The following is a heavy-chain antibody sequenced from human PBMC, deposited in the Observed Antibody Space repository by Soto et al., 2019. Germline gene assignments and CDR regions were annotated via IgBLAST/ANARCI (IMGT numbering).Heavy chain of an antibody. D-gene: IGHD2-2*01. J-gene: IGHJ2*01. CDR2: VSTNGDST. CDR1: GFSFSIYA. CDR3: GRPFSGGTKREPLDP. Sequence: GSLRLSCAASGFSFSIYAMYWVRQAPGKGLEYFLAVSTNGDSTYYADSVKGRFTISRDNFKNPLFLKRGSRGADDRVVYFFGRPFSGGTKREPLDPGGRRTLVPVPS. V-gene: IGHV3-64*02.